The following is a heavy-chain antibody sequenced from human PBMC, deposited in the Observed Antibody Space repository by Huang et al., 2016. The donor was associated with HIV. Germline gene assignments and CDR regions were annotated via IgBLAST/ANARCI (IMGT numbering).Heavy chain of an antibody. CDR1: GYTFTGYY. CDR3: AREVVSATGYYYYGMDV. J-gene: IGHJ6*02. CDR2: INPKSGGT. D-gene: IGHD2-15*01. Sequence: QVQLVQSGAEVKKPGASVKVSCKASGYTFTGYYMHWVRQAPGQGLEWMGWINPKSGGTNYEQKFQGRGTMTRDTSISTAYMELSRLRSDDTAVYYCAREVVSATGYYYYGMDVWGQGTTVTVSS. V-gene: IGHV1-2*02.